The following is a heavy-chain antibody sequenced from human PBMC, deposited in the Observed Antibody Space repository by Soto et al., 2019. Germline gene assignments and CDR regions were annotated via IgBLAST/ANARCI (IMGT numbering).Heavy chain of an antibody. V-gene: IGHV4-34*01. Sequence: SETLSLTCAVYGGSFIRYYWSWFLQPPWKGLEWIGEINHSGSTNYNPSLKSRVTISVDTSKNQFSLKLSSVTAADTAVYYCARGRVLGRQYIFSYYMDVWGKGTTVTVSS. CDR3: ARGRVLGRQYIFSYYMDV. J-gene: IGHJ6*03. CDR2: INHSGST. CDR1: GGSFIRYY. D-gene: IGHD3-3*01.